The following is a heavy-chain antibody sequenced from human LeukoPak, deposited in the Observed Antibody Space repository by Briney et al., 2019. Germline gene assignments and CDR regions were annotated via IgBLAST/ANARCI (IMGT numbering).Heavy chain of an antibody. D-gene: IGHD3-16*01. V-gene: IGHV1-2*02. CDR3: ARGLLSYVPPEDFDY. CDR1: GYTFTSYG. J-gene: IGHJ4*02. CDR2: INPNSGGT. Sequence: ASVKVSCKASGYTFTSYGISWVRQAPGQGLEWMGWINPNSGGTNYAQKFQGRVTMTRDTSISTAYMELSRLRSDDTAVYYCARGLLSYVPPEDFDYWGQGTLVTVSS.